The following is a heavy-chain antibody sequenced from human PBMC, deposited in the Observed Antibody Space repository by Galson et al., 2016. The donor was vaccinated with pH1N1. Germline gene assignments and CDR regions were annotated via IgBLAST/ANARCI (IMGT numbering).Heavy chain of an antibody. V-gene: IGHV3-48*04. CDR1: GFIFSDYS. CDR3: ARLAYGDSFDS. Sequence: SLRLSCAASGFIFSDYSFIWVRQAPGKGLEWLSYISTGRRVVQYADSVKGRLTISRDNAQRSVYLHINSLRLEDTAVYHCARLAYGDSFDSWGRGTLVAVSS. CDR2: ISTGRRVV. J-gene: IGHJ4*02. D-gene: IGHD4-17*01.